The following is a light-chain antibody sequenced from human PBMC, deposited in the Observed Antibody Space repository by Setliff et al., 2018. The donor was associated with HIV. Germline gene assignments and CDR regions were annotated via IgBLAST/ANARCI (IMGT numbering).Light chain of an antibody. CDR2: DVS. Sequence: QSALTQPASVSGSLGQSITISCTGTSSDVGYYNYISWYQQYPGKAPKLTIYDVSDRPSGVSNRFSGSKSGNTASLTISGLQAKDEADYYCSSYTTTSTYVFGTGTKVTVL. CDR1: SSDVGYYNY. CDR3: SSYTTTSTYV. V-gene: IGLV2-14*03. J-gene: IGLJ1*01.